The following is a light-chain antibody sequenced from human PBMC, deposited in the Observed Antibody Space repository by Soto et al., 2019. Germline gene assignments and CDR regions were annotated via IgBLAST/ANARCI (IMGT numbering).Light chain of an antibody. J-gene: IGLJ1*01. CDR1: SSDVGGYNY. CDR3: SSYTSGSTLV. CDR2: EVS. V-gene: IGLV2-14*01. Sequence: QSFLTQPASVSGSPGQSITISCAGTSSDVGGYNYVSWYQQHPGKAPKLMIYEVSNRPSGVSNRFSGSKSGNTASLTISGLQAEDEADYYCSSYTSGSTLVFGTGTKVT.